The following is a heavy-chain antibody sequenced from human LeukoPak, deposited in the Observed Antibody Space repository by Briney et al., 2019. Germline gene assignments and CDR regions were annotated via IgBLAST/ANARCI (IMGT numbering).Heavy chain of an antibody. CDR3: ARAAVRGVKRDAFDI. V-gene: IGHV3-48*01. Sequence: GGSLRLSCAASGFTFSSYSMNWVRQAPGKGLEWVSYISSSSSTIYYADSVKGRFTISRDNAKNSLYLQMNSLRAEDTAVYYCARAAVRGVKRDAFDIWGQGTMVTVSS. CDR1: GFTFSSYS. J-gene: IGHJ3*02. CDR2: ISSSSSTI. D-gene: IGHD3-10*01.